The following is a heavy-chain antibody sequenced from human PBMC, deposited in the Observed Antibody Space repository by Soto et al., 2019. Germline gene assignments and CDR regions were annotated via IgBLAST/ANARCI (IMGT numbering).Heavy chain of an antibody. V-gene: IGHV3-11*05. CDR2: ISSSTSHT. D-gene: IGHD6-25*01. CDR1: GFTFSDYY. Sequence: QVQLVESGGGLVKPGGSLRLSCAVSGFTFSDYYMTWIRQAPGKGLEWVSYISSSTSHTNYADSVKGRFTISRDNAKNSLFLQMNSRRAEDTAVYYCARGRGAAADYFAFWGQGPLVTVSS. CDR3: ARGRGAAADYFAF. J-gene: IGHJ4*02.